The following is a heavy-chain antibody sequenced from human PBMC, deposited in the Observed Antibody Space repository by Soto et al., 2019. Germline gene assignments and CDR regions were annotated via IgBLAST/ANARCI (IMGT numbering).Heavy chain of an antibody. CDR1: GGTFSSYP. D-gene: IGHD1-26*01. Sequence: QVQLVQSGAEVKKPGSSVKVSCEASGGTFSSYPINWVRQAPGQGLEWMGGIIPFFGTSNYAQKFQGRVTITADDSTSTAYRELRSLRSEDTAVYYCARVGHTTNYGMAVWGQGTTVTVSS. CDR2: IIPFFGTS. V-gene: IGHV1-69*01. J-gene: IGHJ6*02. CDR3: ARVGHTTNYGMAV.